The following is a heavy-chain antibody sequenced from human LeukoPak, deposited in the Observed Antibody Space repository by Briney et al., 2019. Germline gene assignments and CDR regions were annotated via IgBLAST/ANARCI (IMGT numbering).Heavy chain of an antibody. CDR1: GFSFNTYS. V-gene: IGHV3-49*04. J-gene: IGHJ4*02. D-gene: IGHD3-22*01. CDR3: TRTGYYYDGGYFDY. Sequence: GGSLRLSCTTSGFSFNTYSMSWVRQAPGKGLEWVGFIRSKAYGGTTENAASVKGRFIISRDDSKSIAYLQMNSLKTEDTAVYYCTRTGYYYDGGYFDYWGQGTLVTVSS. CDR2: IRSKAYGGTT.